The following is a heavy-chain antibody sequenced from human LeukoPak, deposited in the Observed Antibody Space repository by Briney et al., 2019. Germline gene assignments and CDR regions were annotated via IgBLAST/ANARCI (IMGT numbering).Heavy chain of an antibody. D-gene: IGHD3-22*01. CDR2: IYTSGST. V-gene: IGHV4-61*02. CDR1: GGSISSGSYY. J-gene: IGHJ5*02. Sequence: PSQTLSLTCTVSGGSISSGSYYWSWIRQPAGKGLEWIGRIYTSGSTNYNPSLKSRVTISVDTSKNQFSLKLSSVTAADTAVYYCVASSGSYDSSGYYPSWFDPWGQGTLVTVSS. CDR3: VASSGSYDSSGYYPSWFDP.